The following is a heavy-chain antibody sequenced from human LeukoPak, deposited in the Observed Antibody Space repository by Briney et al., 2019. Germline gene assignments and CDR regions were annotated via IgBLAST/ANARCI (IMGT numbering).Heavy chain of an antibody. Sequence: PSETLSLTCTVSGVSISSYDWSWIRQPPGKGLEWVGYIYYSVSSNYNPSLKSRVTISVDTSKNQFSLKLSYVTAADTAVYYCASVRRQWLAEPIFDYWGQGTLVTVSS. CDR1: GVSISSYD. J-gene: IGHJ4*02. D-gene: IGHD6-19*01. CDR2: IYYSVSS. CDR3: ASVRRQWLAEPIFDY. V-gene: IGHV4-59*01.